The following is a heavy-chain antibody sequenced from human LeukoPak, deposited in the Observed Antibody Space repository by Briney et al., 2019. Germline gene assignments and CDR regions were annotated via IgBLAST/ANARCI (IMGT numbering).Heavy chain of an antibody. CDR3: ARDYPMYYYDSSGYYLAWFDP. Sequence: ASVKVSCKASGYTFTGYYMHWVRQAPGQGLEWMGWINPNSGGTNYAQKLQGRVTMTRDTSISTAYMELSRLRSDDTAVYYCARDYPMYYYDSSGYYLAWFDPWGQGTLVTVSS. V-gene: IGHV1-2*02. CDR1: GYTFTGYY. D-gene: IGHD3-22*01. CDR2: INPNSGGT. J-gene: IGHJ5*02.